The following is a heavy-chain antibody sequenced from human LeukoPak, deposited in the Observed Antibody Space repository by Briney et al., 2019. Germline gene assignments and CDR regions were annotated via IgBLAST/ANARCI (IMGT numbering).Heavy chain of an antibody. CDR1: GFTFSSYW. CDR2: IHPDGSNT. J-gene: IGHJ4*02. CDR3: ARDNYFSVDY. Sequence: GGSLRLSCAASGFTFSSYWMHWVRQAPGKGLVWVSHIHPDGSNTNYADSVKGRFTISRDNAKNTLYLQMNSLRAEDTAVYYCARDNYFSVDYWGQGTLVTVSS. D-gene: IGHD3-3*01. V-gene: IGHV3-74*01.